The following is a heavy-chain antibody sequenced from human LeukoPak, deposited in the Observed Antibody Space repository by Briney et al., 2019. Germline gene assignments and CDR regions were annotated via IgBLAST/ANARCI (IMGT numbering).Heavy chain of an antibody. V-gene: IGHV4-34*01. D-gene: IGHD5-18*01. Sequence: PSETLSLTCAVYGGSFSGYYWSWIRQPPGKGLEWIGEINHSGSTNYNPSLKSRVTISVDTSKNQFSLKLSSVTAADTAVYYCARKEGYSYGYFVTAGWFDPWGQGTLVTVSS. CDR2: INHSGST. CDR1: GGSFSGYY. CDR3: ARKEGYSYGYFVTAGWFDP. J-gene: IGHJ5*02.